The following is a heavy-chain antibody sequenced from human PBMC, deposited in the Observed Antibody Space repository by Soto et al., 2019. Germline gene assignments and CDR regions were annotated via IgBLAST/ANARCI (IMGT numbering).Heavy chain of an antibody. CDR2: INNDGSST. Sequence: EVQVVETGGGLVQPGGSLRLSCSASGFTFSSYWMHWVRQAPGKGLVWVSHINNDGSSTIYADSVRGRFTISRDNAKNTLYLEMNGLRAEDTAVYFCARDARYYYMDVWGKGTTVTVSS. CDR1: GFTFSSYW. CDR3: ARDARYYYMDV. D-gene: IGHD6-6*01. J-gene: IGHJ6*03. V-gene: IGHV3-74*01.